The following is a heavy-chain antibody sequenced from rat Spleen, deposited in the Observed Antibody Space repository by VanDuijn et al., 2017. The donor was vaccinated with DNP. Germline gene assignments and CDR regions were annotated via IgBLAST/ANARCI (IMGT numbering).Heavy chain of an antibody. V-gene: IGHV1-43*01. CDR3: ARTIRVYYGLLPFAY. Sequence: QVQLQQSGAELAKPGSSVMISCRASGYTFTTYYIGWIKQTTRQGLEYNGYINTGSGGTHYNEKFKDKATLTVDKSSSTAFMQLSRLTPDASAVYYCARTIRVYYGLLPFAYWGQGTLVTVSS. J-gene: IGHJ3*01. D-gene: IGHD1-6*01. CDR2: INTGSGGT. CDR1: GYTFTTYY.